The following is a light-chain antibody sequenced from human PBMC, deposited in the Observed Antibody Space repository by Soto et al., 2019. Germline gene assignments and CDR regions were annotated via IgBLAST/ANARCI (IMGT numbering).Light chain of an antibody. CDR3: QQGNSFPLT. CDR2: AAS. Sequence: DIQMTQSPSSLSASVEDRVIITCRASQSISNHLNWYQQKPGKAPKLLIFAASSLQSGVPSRFSGSRSGPDFTLTISSLQPEDFATYFCQQGNSFPLTFGPGTRVDIK. CDR1: QSISNH. V-gene: IGKV1-39*01. J-gene: IGKJ3*01.